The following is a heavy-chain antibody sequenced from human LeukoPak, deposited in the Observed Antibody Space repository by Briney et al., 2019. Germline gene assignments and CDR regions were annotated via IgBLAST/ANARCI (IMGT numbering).Heavy chain of an antibody. V-gene: IGHV3-7*01. D-gene: IGHD3-10*01. CDR1: GFTFSSYW. CDR2: IKQDGSEK. Sequence: PGGSLRLSCAASGFTFSSYWMSWARQAPGKGLEWVANIKQDGSEKYYVDSVKGRFTISRDSAKNSLYLQMNSLRAEDTAVYYCAREWRVRGVIINSYYMDVWGRGATVTVSS. J-gene: IGHJ6*03. CDR3: AREWRVRGVIINSYYMDV.